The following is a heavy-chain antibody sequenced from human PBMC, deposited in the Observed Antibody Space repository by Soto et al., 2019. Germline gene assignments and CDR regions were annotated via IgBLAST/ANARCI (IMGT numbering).Heavy chain of an antibody. V-gene: IGHV1-2*04. Sequence: ASVKVSCKASGYTFTGYYMHWVRQAPGQGLEWMGWINPNSGGTNYAQKFQGWVTMTRDTSISTAYMELSRLRSDDTAMYYCAREPLLLSGVYGMDVWGQGTTVTVSS. CDR3: AREPLLLSGVYGMDV. CDR2: INPNSGGT. J-gene: IGHJ6*02. D-gene: IGHD2-15*01. CDR1: GYTFTGYY.